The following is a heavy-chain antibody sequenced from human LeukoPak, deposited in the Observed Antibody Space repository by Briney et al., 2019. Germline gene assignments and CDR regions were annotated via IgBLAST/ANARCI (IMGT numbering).Heavy chain of an antibody. J-gene: IGHJ4*02. Sequence: ASVTVSCKASGYTFTSYDINWVRQAPGQGLEWMGWMNPNSGNTGYAQKFQGRVTITRNTSISTAYMELSSLRSEDTAVYYCARRYYDSSGDFDYWGQGTLVTVSS. CDR2: MNPNSGNT. D-gene: IGHD3-22*01. CDR1: GYTFTSYD. V-gene: IGHV1-8*03. CDR3: ARRYYDSSGDFDY.